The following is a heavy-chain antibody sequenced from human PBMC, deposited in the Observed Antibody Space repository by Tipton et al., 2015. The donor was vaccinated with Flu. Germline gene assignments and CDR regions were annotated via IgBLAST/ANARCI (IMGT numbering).Heavy chain of an antibody. CDR3: ARRDFSNYVSEPKNWFDP. Sequence: TLSLTCTVSGDSISNNFWWSWARQPPGKGLECIGNIFHTGTMYYNPSLKSRLTLSVDRSKNQFSLKLTPVTAADTAVYFCARRDFSNYVSEPKNWFDPWGPGVLVSVSS. CDR1: GDSISNNFW. D-gene: IGHD4-11*01. V-gene: IGHV4-4*01. J-gene: IGHJ5*02. CDR2: IFHTGTM.